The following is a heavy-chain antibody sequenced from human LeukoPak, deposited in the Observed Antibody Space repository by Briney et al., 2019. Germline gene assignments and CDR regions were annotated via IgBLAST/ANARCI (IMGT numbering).Heavy chain of an antibody. CDR3: ARDQRSGSYPNFDY. V-gene: IGHV4-39*07. J-gene: IGHJ4*02. CDR2: IYYSGST. CDR1: GGSISSSSYY. Sequence: SETLSLTCTVSGGSISSSSYYWGWIRQPPGKGLEWIGSIYYSGSTYYNPSLKSRVTISVDTSKNQFSLKLSSVTAADTAVYYCARDQRSGSYPNFDYWGQGTLVTVSS. D-gene: IGHD1-26*01.